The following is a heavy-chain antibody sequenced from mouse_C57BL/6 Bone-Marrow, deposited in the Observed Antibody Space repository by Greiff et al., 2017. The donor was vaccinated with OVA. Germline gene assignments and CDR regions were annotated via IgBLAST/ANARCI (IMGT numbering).Heavy chain of an antibody. Sequence: VQLQQPGAELVKPGASVKLSCKASGYTFTSYWMQWVKQRPGQGLEWIGEIDPSDSYTNYNQKFKGKATLTVDTSSSTAYMQLSSLTSEDAAVYYCARSRIYYGNDNYWGQGTTLAVSA. CDR2: IDPSDSYT. J-gene: IGHJ2*01. D-gene: IGHD2-2*01. CDR3: ARSRIYYGNDNY. V-gene: IGHV1-50*01. CDR1: GYTFTSYW.